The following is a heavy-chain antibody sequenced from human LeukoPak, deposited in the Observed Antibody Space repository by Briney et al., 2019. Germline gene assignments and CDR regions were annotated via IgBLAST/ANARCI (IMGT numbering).Heavy chain of an antibody. CDR1: GFTFSSYS. J-gene: IGHJ4*02. Sequence: GGSLRLSCAASGFTFSSYSMNWVRQAPGKGLEWVSSIISSSSYIYYADSVKGRFTISRDNAKNSLYLQMNSLRAEDTAVYYCARIPNIAAAATSFDYWGQGTLVTVSS. CDR3: ARIPNIAAAATSFDY. V-gene: IGHV3-21*01. D-gene: IGHD6-13*01. CDR2: IISSSSYI.